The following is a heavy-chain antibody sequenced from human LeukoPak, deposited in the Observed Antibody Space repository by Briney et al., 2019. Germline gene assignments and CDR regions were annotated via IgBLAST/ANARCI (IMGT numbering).Heavy chain of an antibody. J-gene: IGHJ6*01. D-gene: IGHD3-22*01. V-gene: IGHV3-48*03. CDR3: ADLGIIMIAGV. CDR2: IRSRGSTI. CDR1: GFTFSSYE. Sequence: PGGSLRLSCAASGFTFSSYEMNWVRQAPGKGLEWVSYIRSRGSTIYYSDSVKGRFTISRDNAKNSLYLQINSLRAEDTAVSYCADLGIIMIAGVWGKGNTVTISS.